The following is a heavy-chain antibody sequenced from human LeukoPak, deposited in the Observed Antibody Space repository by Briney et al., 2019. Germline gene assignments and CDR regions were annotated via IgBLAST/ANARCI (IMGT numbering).Heavy chain of an antibody. D-gene: IGHD3-22*01. CDR2: ISSSNSSI. Sequence: KPGGSLRLSCAASGFTFNTYSMNWVRQAPGKGLVWVSSISSSNSSIYYADSMRGRFTISRDNAKNSLYLQMNSLRAEDTAVYYCARDNYYDSRSAFDIWGQGTMVTVSS. V-gene: IGHV3-21*01. J-gene: IGHJ3*02. CDR1: GFTFNTYS. CDR3: ARDNYYDSRSAFDI.